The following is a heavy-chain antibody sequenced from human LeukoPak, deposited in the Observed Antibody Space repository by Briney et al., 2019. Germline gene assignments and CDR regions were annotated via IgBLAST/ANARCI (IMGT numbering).Heavy chain of an antibody. Sequence: GGSLRLSCAASGFTYSSYSMNWVRQAPGKGLEWVSSISSSSSYIYYADSVKGRFTISRDNAKNSLYLQMNSLRAEDTAVYYCARGGLQLSWIDPWGQGTLVTVSS. CDR3: ARGGLQLSWIDP. V-gene: IGHV3-21*01. CDR1: GFTYSSYS. CDR2: ISSSSSYI. D-gene: IGHD4-11*01. J-gene: IGHJ5*02.